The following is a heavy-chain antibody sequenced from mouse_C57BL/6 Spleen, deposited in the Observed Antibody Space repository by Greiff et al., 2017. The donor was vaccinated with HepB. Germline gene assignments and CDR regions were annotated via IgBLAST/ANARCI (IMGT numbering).Heavy chain of an antibody. CDR1: GYTFTDYY. D-gene: IGHD1-1*01. V-gene: IGHV1-26*01. CDR3: ARGGYYGSNYAMDY. J-gene: IGHJ4*01. CDR2: INPNNGGT. Sequence: VQLQQSGPELVKPGASVKISCKASGYTFTDYYMNWVNQSHGKSLEWIGDINPNNGGTSYNQKFKGKATLTVDKSSSTAYMELRSLTSEDSAVYYCARGGYYGSNYAMDYWGQGTSVTVSS.